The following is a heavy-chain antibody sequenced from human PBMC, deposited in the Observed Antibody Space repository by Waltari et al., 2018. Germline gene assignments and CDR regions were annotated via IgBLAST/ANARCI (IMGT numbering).Heavy chain of an antibody. J-gene: IGHJ6*02. Sequence: QVQLQQWGAGLLKPSETLSLTCAVYGGSFSAYYWNWIRKSPGKGLEWIGEINHSGSTNYNPSLKSRVTISVDTSKNQFSLKLSSVTAADTAVYYCARGLAAAGNGFYYYYGMDVWGQGTTVTVSS. V-gene: IGHV4-34*01. CDR2: INHSGST. CDR3: ARGLAAAGNGFYYYYGMDV. CDR1: GGSFSAYY. D-gene: IGHD6-13*01.